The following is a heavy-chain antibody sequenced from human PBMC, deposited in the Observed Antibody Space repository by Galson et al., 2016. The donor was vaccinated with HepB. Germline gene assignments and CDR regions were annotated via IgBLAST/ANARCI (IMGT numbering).Heavy chain of an antibody. Sequence: RLSCAASGFTFGDYGMHWVRQAPGKGPEWVGVVSFNGKVQYYADSVKGRFTISRDNSKNTLYLQMNSLRAEDTAVYYCAREDSSGYYYFDYWGQGTLVTVSS. CDR1: GFTFGDYG. CDR3: AREDSSGYYYFDY. V-gene: IGHV3-30*03. CDR2: VSFNGKVQ. D-gene: IGHD3-22*01. J-gene: IGHJ4*02.